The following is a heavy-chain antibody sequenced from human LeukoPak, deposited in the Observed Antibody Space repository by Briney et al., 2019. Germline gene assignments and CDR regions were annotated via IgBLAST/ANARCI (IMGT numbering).Heavy chain of an antibody. V-gene: IGHV3-43*01. CDR2: AGWAGGTT. Sequence: GGSLRLSCATSGFNFDRYTIHWVRQAPGKGLEWVPLAGWAGGTTYYSDSVRGRFTISRDSGKNSVYLQMNSLTTDDTAFYFCAKELDTMFFDYWGQGALVTVSS. CDR3: AKELDTMFFDY. J-gene: IGHJ4*02. CDR1: GFNFDRYT. D-gene: IGHD5-18*01.